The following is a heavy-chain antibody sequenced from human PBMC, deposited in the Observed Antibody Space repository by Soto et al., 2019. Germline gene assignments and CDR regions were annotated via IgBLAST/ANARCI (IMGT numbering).Heavy chain of an antibody. D-gene: IGHD3-10*01. Sequence: PSETLSLTCTVSGGSISSSSYYWGWIRQPPGKGLEWIGSIYYSGSTYYNPSLKSRVTISVDTSKNQFSLKLSSVTAADTAVYYCAKGGTGSYSNAFDIWRQVTMVT. V-gene: IGHV4-39*01. CDR1: GGSISSSSYY. J-gene: IGHJ3*02. CDR3: AKGGTGSYSNAFDI. CDR2: IYYSGST.